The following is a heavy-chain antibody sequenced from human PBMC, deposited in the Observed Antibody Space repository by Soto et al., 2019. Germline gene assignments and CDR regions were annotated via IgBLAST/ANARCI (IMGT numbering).Heavy chain of an antibody. D-gene: IGHD1-26*01. CDR3: AGLSGVGRVGYFDY. CDR1: GGSISSSSYY. Sequence: QLQLQESGPGLVKPSETLSLTCTVSGGSISSSSYYWGWIRQPPGKGLEWIGSIYYSGSTYYNPSLKSRVTISVETSKNQFSLKLSSVPAADTAVYYCAGLSGVGRVGYFDYWGQGTLVTVSS. J-gene: IGHJ4*02. V-gene: IGHV4-39*01. CDR2: IYYSGST.